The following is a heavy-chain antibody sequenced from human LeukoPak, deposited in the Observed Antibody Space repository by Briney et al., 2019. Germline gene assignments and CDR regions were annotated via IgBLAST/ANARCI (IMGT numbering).Heavy chain of an antibody. CDR2: IYTSGST. V-gene: IGHV4-4*07. CDR1: GGSISSYY. CDR3: ARSVKYQLLFDY. J-gene: IGHJ4*02. Sequence: SETLSLTCTVSGGSISSYYWSWIRQPAGKGLEWIGHIYTSGSTNYNPPLKSRVTMSVDTSKNQFSLKLNSVTAADTAVYYCARSVKYQLLFDYWGQGTLVTVSS. D-gene: IGHD2-2*01.